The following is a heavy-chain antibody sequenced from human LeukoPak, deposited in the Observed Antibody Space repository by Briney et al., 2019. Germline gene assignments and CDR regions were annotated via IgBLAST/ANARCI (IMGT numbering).Heavy chain of an antibody. D-gene: IGHD3-16*01. J-gene: IGHJ6*02. CDR1: GFTFSSYS. V-gene: IGHV3-48*02. CDR2: ISRTSSTM. Sequence: PGGSLRLSCAASGFTFSSYSMNWVRQAPGKGLEWVSYISRTSSTMYYADSVKGRFTTSRDNAKKSMYLRMNSLRDEDTAVYYCARDDRPLGYYYGMDVWGQGTTVTVSS. CDR3: ARDDRPLGYYYGMDV.